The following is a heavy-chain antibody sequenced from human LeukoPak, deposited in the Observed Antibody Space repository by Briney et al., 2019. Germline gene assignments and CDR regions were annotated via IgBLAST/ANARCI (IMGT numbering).Heavy chain of an antibody. CDR1: GESFSGYY. Sequence: SETLSLTCAVYGESFSGYYWSWIRQPPGKGLEWIGEINHSGSTNYNPSLKSRVTISVDTSKNQFSLKLSSVTAADTAVYYCARRARRRIVATIGDYVDYQDIFDYWGQGTLVTVSS. CDR2: INHSGST. CDR3: ARRARRRIVATIGDYVDYQDIFDY. J-gene: IGHJ4*02. D-gene: IGHD5-12*01. V-gene: IGHV4-34*01.